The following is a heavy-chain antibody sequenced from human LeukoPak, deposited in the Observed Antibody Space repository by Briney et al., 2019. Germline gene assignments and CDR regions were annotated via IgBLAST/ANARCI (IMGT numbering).Heavy chain of an antibody. CDR3: ARDRTYYYDSSGYADASDI. Sequence: KPSQTLSLTCTVSGGSISSGSYYWSWIRQPAGKGLEWIGRIYTSGSTNYNPSLKSRVTISVDTSKNQFSLKLSSVTAADTAVYYCARDRTYYYDSSGYADASDIWGQGTMVTVSS. J-gene: IGHJ3*02. D-gene: IGHD3-22*01. V-gene: IGHV4-61*02. CDR2: IYTSGST. CDR1: GGSISSGSYY.